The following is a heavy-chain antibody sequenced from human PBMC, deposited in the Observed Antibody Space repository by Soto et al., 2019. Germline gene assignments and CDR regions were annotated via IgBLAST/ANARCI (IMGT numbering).Heavy chain of an antibody. J-gene: IGHJ6*02. D-gene: IGHD3-22*01. V-gene: IGHV3-53*05. CDR3: AKDLFDSTGSRYYYAMDV. CDR2: IYSAGNT. Sequence: GGSLRLSCAASGFTVSSNYMSWVRQAPGKGLEWISIIYSAGNTYYADSVKGRFTISRDNAKNSLYLQMNSLRPEDTALYYCAKDLFDSTGSRYYYAMDVWGQGTTVTVSS. CDR1: GFTVSSNY.